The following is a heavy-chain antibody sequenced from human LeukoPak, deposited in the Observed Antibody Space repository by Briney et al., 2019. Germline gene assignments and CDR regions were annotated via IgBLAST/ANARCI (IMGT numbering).Heavy chain of an antibody. CDR2: ISDNGGNT. CDR1: GFTFSIYG. V-gene: IGHV3-23*01. Sequence: GGSLRLSCAASGFTFSIYGMGWVRQAPGKGLEWVSSISDNGGNTYYADSAKGRFTISRDNSKNTLYLQMTSLRAEDTAIYYCATYRQVLLPFESWGQGTLVTVSS. CDR3: ATYRQVLLPFES. D-gene: IGHD2-8*02. J-gene: IGHJ4*02.